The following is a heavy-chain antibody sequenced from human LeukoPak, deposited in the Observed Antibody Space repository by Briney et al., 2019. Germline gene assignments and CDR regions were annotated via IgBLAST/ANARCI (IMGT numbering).Heavy chain of an antibody. J-gene: IGHJ4*02. CDR1: GGTFSSYA. CDR2: IIPIFGTA. D-gene: IGHD6-19*01. Sequence: GASVKVSCKASGGTFSSYAISWVRQAPGQGLEWMGGIIPIFGTANYAQKFQGRVTITADESTSTAYMELSSLRSEDTAVYYCARAQRPGIAVAGHDYWGQGTLATVSS. V-gene: IGHV1-69*13. CDR3: ARAQRPGIAVAGHDY.